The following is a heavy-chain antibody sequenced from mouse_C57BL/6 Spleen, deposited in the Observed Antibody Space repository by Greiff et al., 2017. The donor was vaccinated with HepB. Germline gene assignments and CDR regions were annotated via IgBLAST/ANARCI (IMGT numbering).Heavy chain of an antibody. CDR2: INPNNGGT. V-gene: IGHV1-22*01. CDR3: AFLDDGYFPFAY. CDR1: GYTFTDYN. Sequence: VQLKQSGPELVKPGASVKMSCKASGYTFTDYNMHWVKQSHGKSLEWIGYINPNNGGTSYNQKFKGKATLTVNKSSSTAYMELRSLTSEDSAVYYCAFLDDGYFPFAYWGQGTLVTVSA. D-gene: IGHD2-3*01. J-gene: IGHJ3*01.